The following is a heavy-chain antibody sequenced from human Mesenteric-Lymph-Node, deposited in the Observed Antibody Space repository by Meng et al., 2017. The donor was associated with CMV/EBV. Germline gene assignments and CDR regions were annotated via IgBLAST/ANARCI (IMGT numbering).Heavy chain of an antibody. D-gene: IGHD2-2*01. CDR1: GYTFTSYY. J-gene: IGHJ4*02. Sequence: ASVKVSCKASGYTFTSYYMHWVRQAPGQGLEWMGIINPSGGSTSYAQKFQGRVTMTRDTSTSTVYMELSSLRSDDTAVYYCARAGTVVVPAPIYVYWGQGTLVTVSS. V-gene: IGHV1-46*01. CDR3: ARAGTVVVPAPIYVY. CDR2: INPSGGST.